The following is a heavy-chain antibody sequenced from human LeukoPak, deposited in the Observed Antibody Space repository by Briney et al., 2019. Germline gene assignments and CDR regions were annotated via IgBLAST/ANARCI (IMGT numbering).Heavy chain of an antibody. J-gene: IGHJ4*02. D-gene: IGHD3-3*01. CDR3: AKDQDYDFWSGKRSLGDY. V-gene: IGHV3-23*01. Sequence: GGSLRLSCAASGFTFSIYAMRWVRHAPGKGLEWVSSISGSGGSTYYADSVKGRFTISRDNTKNTLYLQMNRLRAEDTAVYYCAKDQDYDFWSGKRSLGDYWGQGTLVTVSS. CDR2: ISGSGGST. CDR1: GFTFSIYA.